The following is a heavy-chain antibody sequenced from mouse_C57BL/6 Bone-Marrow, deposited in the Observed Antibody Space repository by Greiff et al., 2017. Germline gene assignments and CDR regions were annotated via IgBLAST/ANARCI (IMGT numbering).Heavy chain of an antibody. J-gene: IGHJ3*01. CDR3: APYYFGSSYPFAY. CDR2: IWWNDEK. Sequence: QVTLKVSGPGLLQPSQTLSLTCSFSGFSLSTSNMGIGWLRQPSGQGLEWLAHIWWNDEKYYNPSLKSRLTISTDTSNSQVFHKITSVHTADTATYYCAPYYFGSSYPFAYWGQGTLVTVSA. D-gene: IGHD1-1*01. CDR1: GFSLSTSNMG. V-gene: IGHV8-5*01.